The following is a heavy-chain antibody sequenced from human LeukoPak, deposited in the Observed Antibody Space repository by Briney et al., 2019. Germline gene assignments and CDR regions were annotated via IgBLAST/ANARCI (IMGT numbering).Heavy chain of an antibody. Sequence: ASVKVSCKASGYTFTGYYMHWVRQAAGQGLEWMGWINPNSGGTNYAQKFQGRVTMTRDTSISTAYMELSRLRSDDTAVYYCPRSGYSSSVVDYWGQGPLVTVSS. CDR1: GYTFTGYY. CDR3: PRSGYSSSVVDY. CDR2: INPNSGGT. J-gene: IGHJ4*02. D-gene: IGHD6-6*01. V-gene: IGHV1-2*02.